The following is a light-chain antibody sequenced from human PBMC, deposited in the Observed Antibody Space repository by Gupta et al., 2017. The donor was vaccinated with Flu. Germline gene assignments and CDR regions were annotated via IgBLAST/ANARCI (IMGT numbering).Light chain of an antibody. V-gene: IGKV3-15*01. CDR1: QRISSK. CDR3: QQYDTWPPWT. Sequence: ETATLSCRASQRISSKVAWYQQKPGQATRLLIYDAYTRPTGVPVRFSGGGSGTEFTLTINSLQSEDFAIYYCQQYDTWPPWTLGQGTKVEIK. J-gene: IGKJ1*01. CDR2: DAY.